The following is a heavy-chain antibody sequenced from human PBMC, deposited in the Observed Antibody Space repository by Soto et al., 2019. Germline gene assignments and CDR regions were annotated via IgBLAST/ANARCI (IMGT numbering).Heavy chain of an antibody. D-gene: IGHD4-17*01. CDR1: GFSLSTSGVG. J-gene: IGHJ4*02. Sequence: QITLKESGPTLVKPTQTLTLTCTFSGFSLSTSGVGVGWIRQPPGKALEWLALIYWGDDKRYSPTRKSRLTITKDSTKNLVVLTMTNMDPVDTATYYSAHALQLLDYGDYGWVFDYWGQGTLFTVSS. V-gene: IGHV2-5*02. CDR2: IYWGDDK. CDR3: AHALQLLDYGDYGWVFDY.